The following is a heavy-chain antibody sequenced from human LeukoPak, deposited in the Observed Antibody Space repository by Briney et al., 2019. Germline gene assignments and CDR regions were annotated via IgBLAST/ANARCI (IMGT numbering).Heavy chain of an antibody. V-gene: IGHV4-4*07. Sequence: AETLSLTCTVSGGSFSSYDRSWIRQPAGKGLEWIGRIYTSGSTNYNPSLKSRVTMSVDTSKNQFSLKLSSVTAADTAVYYCARDRSGYDDAFDIWGQGTMVTVSS. J-gene: IGHJ3*02. D-gene: IGHD5-12*01. CDR3: ARDRSGYDDAFDI. CDR2: IYTSGST. CDR1: GGSFSSYD.